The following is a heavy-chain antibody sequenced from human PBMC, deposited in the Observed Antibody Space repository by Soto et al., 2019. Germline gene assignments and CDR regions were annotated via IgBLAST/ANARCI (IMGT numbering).Heavy chain of an antibody. Sequence: QVHLVESGGGVVQPGRSPRLSCVASGFTFSNYGMHWVRQAPGKGLEWVAVISSDGSNKYYADSVKGQFTISRDNSKNTLYLQMTSLMTEDTALYYCAKLDEGGLQYAYYAMDVWGQGTTVTVS. CDR3: AKLDEGGLQYAYYAMDV. D-gene: IGHD2-15*01. CDR2: ISSDGSNK. J-gene: IGHJ6*02. V-gene: IGHV3-30*18. CDR1: GFTFSNYG.